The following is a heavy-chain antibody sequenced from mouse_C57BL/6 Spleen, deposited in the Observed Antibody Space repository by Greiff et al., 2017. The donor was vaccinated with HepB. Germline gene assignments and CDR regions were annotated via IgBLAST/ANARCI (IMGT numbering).Heavy chain of an antibody. CDR1: GYTFTDYE. D-gene: IGHD2-2*01. CDR3: TRSIYYGYPAWFAY. CDR2: IDPETGGT. Sequence: QVQLQQSGAELVRPGASVTLSCKASGYTFTDYEMHWVKQTPAHGLEWIGAIDPETGGTAYNQKFKGKAILTADKSSSTAYMELRSLTSEDSAVYYCTRSIYYGYPAWFAYWGQGTLVTVSA. V-gene: IGHV1-15*01. J-gene: IGHJ3*01.